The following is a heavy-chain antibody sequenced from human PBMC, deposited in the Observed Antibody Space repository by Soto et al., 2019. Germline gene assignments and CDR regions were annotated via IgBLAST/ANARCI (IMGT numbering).Heavy chain of an antibody. CDR2: IYYSGST. CDR3: AKDYDGFDP. V-gene: IGHV4-59*02. CDR1: GGSVSTYY. Sequence: SETLSLTCTISGGSVSTYYWSWIRQPPGKELEWIGYIYYSGSTNYNPSLKSRVTISVDTSKNQFSLRLSSVTAADTAVYYCAKDYDGFDPWGQGTLVTVSS. D-gene: IGHD3-3*01. J-gene: IGHJ5*02.